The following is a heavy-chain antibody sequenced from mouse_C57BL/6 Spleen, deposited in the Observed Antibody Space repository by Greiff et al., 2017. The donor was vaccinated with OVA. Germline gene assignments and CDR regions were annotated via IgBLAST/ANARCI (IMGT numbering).Heavy chain of an antibody. CDR1: GFTFSDYY. CDR3: ARDRTGTSQFDY. Sequence: EVKLMESEGGLVQPGSSMKLSCTASGFTFSDYYMAWVRQVPEKGLEWVANINYDGSSTYYLDSLKSRFIISRDNAKNILYLQMSSLKSEDTATYYCARDRTGTSQFDYWGQGTTLTGSS. D-gene: IGHD4-1*01. CDR2: INYDGSST. V-gene: IGHV5-16*01. J-gene: IGHJ2*01.